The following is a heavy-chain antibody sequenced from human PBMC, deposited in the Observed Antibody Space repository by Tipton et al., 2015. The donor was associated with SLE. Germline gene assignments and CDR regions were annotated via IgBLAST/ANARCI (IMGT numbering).Heavy chain of an antibody. CDR2: IYYSGST. J-gene: IGHJ3*02. V-gene: IGHV4-39*01. CDR3: ARQPAAFDI. Sequence: WVRQAPGKGLEWVGNIYYSGSTYHNPSLKSRVTISVDTSKNQFSLKLSSVTAADTAVYYCARQPAAFDIWGQGTRVTVSS.